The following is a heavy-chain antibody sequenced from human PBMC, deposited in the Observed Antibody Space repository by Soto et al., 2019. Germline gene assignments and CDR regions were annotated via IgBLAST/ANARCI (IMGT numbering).Heavy chain of an antibody. V-gene: IGHV1-69*04. CDR2: IIPILGIA. CDR3: AREQYSSSSGHDAFDI. D-gene: IGHD6-6*01. J-gene: IGHJ3*02. CDR1: GGTFSSYT. Sequence: SVKVSCKASGGTFSSYTISWVRQAPGQGLEWMGRIIPILGIANYAQKFQGRVTITADKSTSTAYMELSSLRSEDTAVYYCAREQYSSSSGHDAFDIWGQGTMVTVSS.